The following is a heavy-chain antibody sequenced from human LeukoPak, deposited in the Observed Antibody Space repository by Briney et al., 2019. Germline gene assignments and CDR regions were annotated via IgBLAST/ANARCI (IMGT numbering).Heavy chain of an antibody. J-gene: IGHJ3*02. V-gene: IGHV1-2*02. CDR3: ARDRIISPLILPYCGGDCFGEEDAFDI. CDR1: GYTFTGYY. Sequence: ASVKVSCKASGYTFTGYYMHWVRQAPGQGLEWMGWINLNSGGTNYAQKFQGRVRMTRDTSIITAYMELSRLRSDDTAVYYCARDRIISPLILPYCGGDCFGEEDAFDIWGQGTMVTVSS. CDR2: INLNSGGT. D-gene: IGHD2-21*02.